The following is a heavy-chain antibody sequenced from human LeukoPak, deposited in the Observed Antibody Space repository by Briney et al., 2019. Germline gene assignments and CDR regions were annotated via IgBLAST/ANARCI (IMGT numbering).Heavy chain of an antibody. CDR2: ISSSSSYI. J-gene: IGHJ4*02. CDR3: ARPPSDFEDYYFDY. CDR1: GFTFSSYS. V-gene: IGHV3-21*01. Sequence: GGSLRLSCAASGFTFSSYSMNWVRQAPGKGLEWVSSISSSSSYIYYADSVKGRFTISRDNAKNSLYLQMNSLRAEDTAVYYCARPPSDFEDYYFDYWGQGTLVTVSS. D-gene: IGHD3-3*01.